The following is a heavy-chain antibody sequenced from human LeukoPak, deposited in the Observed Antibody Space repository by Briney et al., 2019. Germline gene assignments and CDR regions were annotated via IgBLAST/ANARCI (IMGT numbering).Heavy chain of an antibody. Sequence: GGSLRLSCAASGFTCSNNWMNWVRQAPGKGLEWVANIKQDGSKKCYVDSVKGRFTISRDNAKNSLYLQMNSLRVEDTAVYYCARGFNPDYWGQGTLVTVSS. CDR2: IKQDGSKK. J-gene: IGHJ4*02. V-gene: IGHV3-7*04. CDR3: ARGFNPDY. CDR1: GFTCSNNW.